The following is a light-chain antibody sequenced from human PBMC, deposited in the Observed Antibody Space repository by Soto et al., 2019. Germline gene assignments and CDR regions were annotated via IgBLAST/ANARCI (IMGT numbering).Light chain of an antibody. CDR2: ATS. J-gene: IGKJ4*01. Sequence: QMTQSPSTLSVSLGDRATISCRASQGIARYLASFQQKPGKVPKLLIYATSTFQSGVPSRFSGSGSGTDFTLTISSLQPEDVASYCRQKYNTAPLTFGGGTNVEIK. CDR3: QKYNTAPLT. CDR1: QGIARY. V-gene: IGKV1-27*01.